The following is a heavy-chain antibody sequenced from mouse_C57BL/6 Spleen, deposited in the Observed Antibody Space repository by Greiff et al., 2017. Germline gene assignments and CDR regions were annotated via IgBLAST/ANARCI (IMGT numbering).Heavy chain of an antibody. CDR3: ARSLYDYDGRPFDY. CDR2: INPNNGGT. Sequence: VQLQQSGPELVKPGASVKISCKASGYTFTDYYMNWVKQSHGKSLEWIGDINPNNGGTSYNQKFKGKATLTVDKSSSTAYKELRSLTSEDSAVYYCARSLYDYDGRPFDYWGQGTTRTVSS. V-gene: IGHV1-26*01. CDR1: GYTFTDYY. D-gene: IGHD2-4*01. J-gene: IGHJ2*01.